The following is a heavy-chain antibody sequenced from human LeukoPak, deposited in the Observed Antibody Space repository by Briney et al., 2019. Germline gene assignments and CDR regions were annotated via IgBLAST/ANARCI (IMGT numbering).Heavy chain of an antibody. CDR1: GGSFSGYY. Sequence: SETLSLTCAVYGGSFSGYYWSWIRQPPGKGLEWIGEINHSGSTNYNPSLKSRVTISVDTSKNQFSLKLSSVTAADTAVYYCARGYSWWGQGTLVTVSS. V-gene: IGHV4-34*01. CDR2: INHSGST. J-gene: IGHJ4*02. D-gene: IGHD5-18*01. CDR3: ARGYSW.